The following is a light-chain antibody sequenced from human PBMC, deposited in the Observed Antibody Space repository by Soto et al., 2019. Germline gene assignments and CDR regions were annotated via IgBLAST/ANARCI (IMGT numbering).Light chain of an antibody. J-gene: IGKJ1*01. Sequence: EKVMTQSPATLSVSPGERVTLSCRASQSVRNNLAWYQQKPGQAPRLLIYGASTRATGIPGRFSGSGSGTEFTLTISSLQFEDFAVYYCQHYDTWPVTFGPGTKVEIK. V-gene: IGKV3-15*01. CDR1: QSVRNN. CDR2: GAS. CDR3: QHYDTWPVT.